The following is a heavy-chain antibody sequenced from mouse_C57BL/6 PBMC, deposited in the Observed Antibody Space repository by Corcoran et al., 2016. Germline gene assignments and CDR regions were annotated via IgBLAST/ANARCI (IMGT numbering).Heavy chain of an antibody. CDR2: INPNNGGT. D-gene: IGHD1-1*01. J-gene: IGHJ3*01. V-gene: IGHV1-26*01. Sequence: EVQLQQSGPELVKPGASVKISCKASGYTFTDYYMNWVKQSHGKSLEWIGDINPNNGGTSYNQKFKGKATLTVDKSSSTAYMELRSLTSEDSAVYYCARRHYYGSSLAYWGQGTLVTVSA. CDR1: GYTFTDYY. CDR3: ARRHYYGSSLAY.